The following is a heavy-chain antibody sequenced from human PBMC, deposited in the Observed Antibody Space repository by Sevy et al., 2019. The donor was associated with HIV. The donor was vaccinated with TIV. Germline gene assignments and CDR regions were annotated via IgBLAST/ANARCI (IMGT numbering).Heavy chain of an antibody. CDR2: IYYNGHI. D-gene: IGHD1-26*01. CDR3: AGENAWGRGYS. J-gene: IGHJ4*02. V-gene: IGHV4-59*08. Sequence: SETLSLTCTVSGGSITSLYWNWIRQPPGKGLEWIGNIYYNGHINYNPSLKSRVTLSLATSKNKFSLRLSAVTAAATAMYYCAGENAWGRGYSWGQGTLVTVSS. CDR1: GGSITSLY.